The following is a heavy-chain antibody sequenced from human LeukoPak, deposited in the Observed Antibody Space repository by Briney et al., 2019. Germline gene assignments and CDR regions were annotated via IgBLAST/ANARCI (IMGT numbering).Heavy chain of an antibody. CDR1: GFTFSSYA. J-gene: IGHJ4*02. V-gene: IGHV3-30-3*01. D-gene: IGHD3-9*01. Sequence: PGGSLRLSCAASGFTFSSYAMHWVRQAPGKGLEWVAVISYDGSNKYYADSVKGRFTISRDNSKNTLYLQMNSLRAEDTAVYYCARDGGDYDILTGYPYYFDYWGQGTLVTVSS. CDR2: ISYDGSNK. CDR3: ARDGGDYDILTGYPYYFDY.